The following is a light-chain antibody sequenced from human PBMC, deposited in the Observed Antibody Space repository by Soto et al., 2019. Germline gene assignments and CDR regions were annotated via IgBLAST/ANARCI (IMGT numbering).Light chain of an antibody. CDR2: GAS. J-gene: IGKJ4*01. Sequence: EIVLTQSPGTLSLSPGEIETISRRASQSVSSTYLAWYQQKPGQAPRLLIYGASSRDNGMRDRFRRSGSGTDFTLTISRLEPEDLAAYYCQHYGSLVLTFGGGTKVEIK. V-gene: IGKV3-20*01. CDR1: QSVSSTY. CDR3: QHYGSLVLT.